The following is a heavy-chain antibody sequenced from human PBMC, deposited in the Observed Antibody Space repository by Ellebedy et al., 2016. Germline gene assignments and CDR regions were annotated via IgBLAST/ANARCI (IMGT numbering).Heavy chain of an antibody. CDR3: ARFGGIDATDAYDI. J-gene: IGHJ3*02. CDR1: GYSFSTYW. V-gene: IGHV5-51*01. Sequence: GESLKISXKASGYSFSTYWIGWVRQTPGKGLEWMGTIYPGDSDTTYSPSFQGQVTIAADKSIRTAYLQWSSLKASDTAIYYCARFGGIDATDAYDIWGQGTMVTVSS. CDR2: IYPGDSDT. D-gene: IGHD3-16*01.